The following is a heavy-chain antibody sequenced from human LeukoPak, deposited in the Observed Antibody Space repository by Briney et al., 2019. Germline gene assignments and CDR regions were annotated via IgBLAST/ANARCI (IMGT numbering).Heavy chain of an antibody. D-gene: IGHD2-2*01. CDR2: INHSGST. J-gene: IGHJ5*02. CDR1: GGSFSGYY. Sequence: SETLSLTCAVYGGSFSGYYWSWIRQPPEKGLEWIGEINHSGSTNYNPSLKSRVTISVDTSKNQFSLKLSSVTAADTAVYYCARGLKCSTTSCYPGGTFDPWGQGTLVTVSS. CDR3: ARGLKCSTTSCYPGGTFDP. V-gene: IGHV4-34*01.